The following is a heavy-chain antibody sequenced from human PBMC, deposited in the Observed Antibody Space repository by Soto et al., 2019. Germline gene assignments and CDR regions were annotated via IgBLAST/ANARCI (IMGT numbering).Heavy chain of an antibody. Sequence: EVQLVESGGDLVQPGRSLRLSCAASGFSFGDYAMHWVRQAPGKGLEWVSDISWKSASIGYADSVKGRFTISRDNAKNSLYLQMNSLSAEDTALYHCAKSRGGTANGLDVWGQGTTVTVSS. V-gene: IGHV3-9*01. CDR3: AKSRGGTANGLDV. J-gene: IGHJ6*02. CDR1: GFSFGDYA. D-gene: IGHD2-15*01. CDR2: ISWKSASI.